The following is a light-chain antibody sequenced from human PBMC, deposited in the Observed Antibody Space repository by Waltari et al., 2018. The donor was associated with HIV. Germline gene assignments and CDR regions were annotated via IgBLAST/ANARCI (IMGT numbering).Light chain of an antibody. J-gene: IGLJ2*01. Sequence: NFMLTQPHSVSESPGKTVTISCTRRSGNMASYYVHGYQQRPDSAPTTVIYEDNKRPSGVPDRFSCSIDSSSNSASLTISGLKTEDEADYYCQSYYLTNVVFGGGTKLTVL. CDR1: SGNMASYY. CDR2: EDN. V-gene: IGLV6-57*04. CDR3: QSYYLTNVV.